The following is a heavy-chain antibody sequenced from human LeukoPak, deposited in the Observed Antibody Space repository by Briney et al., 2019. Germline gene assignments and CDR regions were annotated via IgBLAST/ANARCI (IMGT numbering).Heavy chain of an antibody. V-gene: IGHV3-23*01. CDR3: AKDLLELRENYFDY. CDR1: GFTFSSYA. D-gene: IGHD1-7*01. CDR2: ISGSGGST. J-gene: IGHJ4*02. Sequence: GGSLRLSCAASGFTFSSYAMSWVRQAPGKGLEWVSAISGSGGSTYYADSVKGRFTISRDSSKNTLYLQMNSLRAEDTAVYYCAKDLLELRENYFDYWGQGTLVTVSS.